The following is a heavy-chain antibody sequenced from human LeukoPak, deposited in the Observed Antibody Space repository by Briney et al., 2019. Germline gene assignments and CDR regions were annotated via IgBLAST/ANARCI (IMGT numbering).Heavy chain of an antibody. D-gene: IGHD3-10*01. V-gene: IGHV3-30*03. CDR3: ARGGPMVRGVMSPYYGMDI. CDR2: ISYDGSNK. J-gene: IGHJ6*02. CDR1: GFTFNSYG. Sequence: PGRSLRLSCAASGFTFNSYGMHWVRQAPGKGLEWVAVISYDGSNKYYADSVKGRFTISRDNSKNTLYLQMNSLRAEDTAVYYCARGGPMVRGVMSPYYGMDIWGQGTTVTVSS.